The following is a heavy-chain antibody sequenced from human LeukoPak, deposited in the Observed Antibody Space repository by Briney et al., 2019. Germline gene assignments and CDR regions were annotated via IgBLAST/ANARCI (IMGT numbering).Heavy chain of an antibody. CDR2: IKQDGSGK. CDR1: GFTFSSYW. J-gene: IGHJ6*03. D-gene: IGHD5-12*01. V-gene: IGHV3-7*01. CDR3: ARVTWPWAYYYMDV. Sequence: QAGGSLRLSCAASGFTFSSYWMSWVRQAPGKGLEGVANIKQDGSGKYYVDSVKGRFTISRDNAKNSLYLQMNSLRAEDTAVYYCARVTWPWAYYYMDVWGKGTTVTVSS.